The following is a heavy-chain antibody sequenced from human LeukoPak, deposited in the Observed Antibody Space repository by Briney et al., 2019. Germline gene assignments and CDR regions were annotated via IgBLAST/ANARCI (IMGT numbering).Heavy chain of an antibody. V-gene: IGHV1-69*13. CDR2: IIPIFGTA. J-gene: IGHJ4*02. D-gene: IGHD5-18*01. Sequence: GASVKVSCKASGGTFSSYAISWVRQAPGQGLEWMGGIIPIFGTANYAQKFQGRVTITADESTGTAYMELSSLRSEDTAVYYCARKGYSYGYLEYWGQGTLVTVSS. CDR3: ARKGYSYGYLEY. CDR1: GGTFSSYA.